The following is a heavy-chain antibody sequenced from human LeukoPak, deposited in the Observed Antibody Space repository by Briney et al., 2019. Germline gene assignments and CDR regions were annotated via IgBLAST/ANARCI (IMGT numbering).Heavy chain of an antibody. D-gene: IGHD3-3*01. V-gene: IGHV3-48*01. Sequence: GGSLRLSCAASGFTFSSYSMNWVRQAPGEGLEWVSYISSSSSTIYYADSVKGRFTISRDNAKNSLYLQMNSLRAEDTAVYYCARDPEWGVWFDSRGQGTLVTVSS. CDR3: ARDPEWGVWFDS. J-gene: IGHJ5*01. CDR1: GFTFSSYS. CDR2: ISSSSSTI.